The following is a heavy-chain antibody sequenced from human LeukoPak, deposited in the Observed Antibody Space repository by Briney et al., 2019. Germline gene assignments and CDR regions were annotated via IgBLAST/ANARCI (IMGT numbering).Heavy chain of an antibody. V-gene: IGHV4-39*07. D-gene: IGHD3-10*01. J-gene: IGHJ3*02. Sequence: SETLSLTCTVSGDSITRSNYYWGWIRQPPGKGLEWIGSIWYSGTTYYNPSLKSRVTISVDTSKNQFSLKLSSVTAADTAVYYCARDRLWFGEIAFDIWGQGTMVTVSS. CDR1: GDSITRSNYY. CDR2: IWYSGTT. CDR3: ARDRLWFGEIAFDI.